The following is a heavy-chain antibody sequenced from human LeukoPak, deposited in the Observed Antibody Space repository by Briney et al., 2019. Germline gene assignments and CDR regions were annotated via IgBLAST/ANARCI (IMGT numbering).Heavy chain of an antibody. Sequence: SVKVSCKASGGTFSSYAISWVRQAPGQGLEWMGRIIPILGIANYAQKFQGRVTITADKSTSTAYMELSSLRSEDTAVYYCAREDPTVTTLGNYFDYWGQGTLVTVSS. V-gene: IGHV1-69*04. CDR2: IIPILGIA. D-gene: IGHD4-17*01. CDR1: GGTFSSYA. J-gene: IGHJ4*02. CDR3: AREDPTVTTLGNYFDY.